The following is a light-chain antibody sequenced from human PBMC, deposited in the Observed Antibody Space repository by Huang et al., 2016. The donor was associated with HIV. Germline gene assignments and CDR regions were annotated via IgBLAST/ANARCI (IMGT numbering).Light chain of an antibody. CDR3: MQGTHWPPIT. CDR1: QSLIYSDGNTY. CDR2: KIS. Sequence: DVVLTQSLLSLPVTLGQPASISCWSSQSLIYSDGNTYLSWFQQRPGQSPRRLIYKISNRDSGVPDRFSGSGSGSDFTLKISKVEAEDVAVYYCMQGTHWPPITFGQGTRLEI. V-gene: IGKV2-30*01. J-gene: IGKJ5*01.